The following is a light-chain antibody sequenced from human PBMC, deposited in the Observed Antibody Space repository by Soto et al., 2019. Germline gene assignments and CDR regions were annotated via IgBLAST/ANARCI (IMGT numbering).Light chain of an antibody. CDR1: QGISNY. Sequence: DIQMTQSPSSLSASVGDRVTITCRASQGISNYLAWYQQKPGKVPKLLIYAAATLQSGGPSRFSGSGSGTDFTLTISSLQPDDVATYYCQKYNSARWTFGQGTKVESK. V-gene: IGKV1-27*01. CDR2: AAA. CDR3: QKYNSARWT. J-gene: IGKJ1*01.